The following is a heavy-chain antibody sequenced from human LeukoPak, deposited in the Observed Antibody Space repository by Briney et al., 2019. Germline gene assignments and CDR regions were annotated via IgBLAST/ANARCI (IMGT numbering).Heavy chain of an antibody. CDR3: ATRYGSGTYPRYYFDS. V-gene: IGHV4-34*01. Sequence: SETLSLTCAVYGGSFSGHYWSWIRQPPGKGLEWIGEINHSGSTNYNPSLKSRLTISVDTSRNQFSLKLSSVTASDTAVYYCATRYGSGTYPRYYFDSWGQGTLVTVSS. J-gene: IGHJ4*02. D-gene: IGHD3-10*01. CDR2: INHSGST. CDR1: GGSFSGHY.